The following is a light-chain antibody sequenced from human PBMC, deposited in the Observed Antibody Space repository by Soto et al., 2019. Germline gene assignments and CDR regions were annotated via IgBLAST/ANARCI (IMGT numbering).Light chain of an antibody. CDR1: QSVSSY. J-gene: IGKJ4*01. CDR2: DAS. CDR3: QQRSKWPLT. V-gene: IGKV3-11*01. Sequence: EIGLTQSPATLSFSPGERATLSCRASQSVSSYLAWYQQKPGQAPRLLIYDASNRATGIPARFSGSGSETDFTLTISSLEPEDFAAYYCQQRSKWPLTFGGGTKVDIK.